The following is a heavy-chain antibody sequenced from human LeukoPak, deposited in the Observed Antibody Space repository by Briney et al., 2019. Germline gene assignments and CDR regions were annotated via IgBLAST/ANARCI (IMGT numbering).Heavy chain of an antibody. CDR2: ISAYNGNR. V-gene: IGHV1-18*01. Sequence: ASVKVSCKASGYTFTSYGISWVRQAPGQGLEWMGWISAYNGNRNYAQKLQGRVTMTTDTSTSTAYMELRSLRSDDTAVYYCARAGDADCGGDCAFDYWGQGTLVTVSS. CDR3: ARAGDADCGGDCAFDY. D-gene: IGHD2-21*02. J-gene: IGHJ4*02. CDR1: GYTFTSYG.